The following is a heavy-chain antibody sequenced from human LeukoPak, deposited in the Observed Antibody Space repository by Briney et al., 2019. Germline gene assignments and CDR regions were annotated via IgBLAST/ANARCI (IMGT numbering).Heavy chain of an antibody. V-gene: IGHV3-30*02. J-gene: IGHJ3*02. CDR1: GFTFSNYG. CDR3: ARVKSYYYDTSDKDAFDI. D-gene: IGHD3-22*01. Sequence: GGSLRLSCAASGFTFSNYGMHWVRQAPGKGLEWVAFIHYDISNKYYADSVKGRFTISRDNSKNTLFLQMNSLRPEDTAVYYCARVKSYYYDTSDKDAFDIWGQGTMVTVSS. CDR2: IHYDISNK.